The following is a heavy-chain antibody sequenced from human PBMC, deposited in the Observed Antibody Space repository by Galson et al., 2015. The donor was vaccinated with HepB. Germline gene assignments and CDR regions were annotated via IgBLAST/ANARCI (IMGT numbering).Heavy chain of an antibody. CDR1: GFTFSSYA. J-gene: IGHJ4*02. CDR3: ARDSLLRLGELSYSFDY. Sequence: SLRLSCAASGFTFSSYAMHWVRQAPGKGLEWVAVISYDGSNKYYADSVKGRFTISRDNSKNTLYLQMNSLRAEDTAVYYCARDSLLRLGELSYSFDYWGQGTLVTVSS. D-gene: IGHD3-16*02. V-gene: IGHV3-30-3*01. CDR2: ISYDGSNK.